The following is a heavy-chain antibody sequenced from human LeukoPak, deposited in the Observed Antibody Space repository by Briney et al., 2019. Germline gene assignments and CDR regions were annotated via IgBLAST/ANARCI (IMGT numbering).Heavy chain of an antibody. J-gene: IGHJ4*02. CDR2: IYDSGST. CDR1: GGSIRSSYYY. V-gene: IGHV4-39*02. Sequence: SETLSLTCTVSGGSIRSSYYYWGWIRQPPGKGLEWIGSIYDSGSTYYNPSLKSRVTISVDTSKNQFSLKLNSVTAADTAVYYCARDGPLQERFDYWGQGTLVTVSS. CDR3: ARDGPLQERFDY.